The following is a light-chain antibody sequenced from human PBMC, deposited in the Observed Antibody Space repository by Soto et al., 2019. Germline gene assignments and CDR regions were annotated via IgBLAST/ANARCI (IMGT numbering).Light chain of an antibody. CDR1: SSDVGGYNY. CDR3: SSYTSSSPHYV. Sequence: QSALTQPASVSWSPGQSITISCTGTSSDVGGYNYVSWYQQHPGKAPKFMIYDVSNRPSGVSNRFSGSKSGNTASLTISGLQAEDEADYYCSSYTSSSPHYVFGTGTKVTVL. J-gene: IGLJ1*01. V-gene: IGLV2-14*01. CDR2: DVS.